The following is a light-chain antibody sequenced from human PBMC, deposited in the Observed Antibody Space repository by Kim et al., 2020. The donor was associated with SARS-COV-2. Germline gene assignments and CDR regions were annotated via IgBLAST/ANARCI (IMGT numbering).Light chain of an antibody. V-gene: IGLV2-14*03. CDR2: DVN. Sequence: GQSVTISCTGTSSNIGSYNYVSWYQQHPGRAPKLMIYDVNKRPSGVSNRFSGSRSGNTASLTISGLQAEDEADYYCSSFTTTSRLVFGGGTQLTVL. CDR1: SSNIGSYNY. J-gene: IGLJ3*02. CDR3: SSFTTTSRLV.